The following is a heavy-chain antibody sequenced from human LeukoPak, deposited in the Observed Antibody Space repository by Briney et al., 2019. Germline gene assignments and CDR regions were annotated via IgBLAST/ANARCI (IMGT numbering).Heavy chain of an antibody. CDR2: IRSKAYGGTT. CDR1: GFTFGDYA. V-gene: IGHV3-49*03. Sequence: GGSLRLSCTASGFTFGDYAMSWFRQAPGKGLGWVGFIRSKAYGGTTEYAASVKGRFTISRDDSKSIAYLQMNSLKTEDTAVYYCTRETGYSSSWYQYYFDYWGQGTLVTVSS. J-gene: IGHJ4*02. D-gene: IGHD6-13*01. CDR3: TRETGYSSSWYQYYFDY.